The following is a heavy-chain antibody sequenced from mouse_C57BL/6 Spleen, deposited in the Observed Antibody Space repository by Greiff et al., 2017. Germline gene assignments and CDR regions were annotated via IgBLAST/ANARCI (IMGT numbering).Heavy chain of an antibody. CDR1: GYTFTDYE. D-gene: IGHD1-1*01. J-gene: IGHJ3*01. V-gene: IGHV1-15*01. CDR3: TRDYYYGSSPFAY. CDR2: IDPETGGT. Sequence: VKLMESGAELVRPGASVTLSCKASGYTFTDYEMHWVKQTPVHGLEWIGAIDPETGGTAYNQKFKGKAILTADKSSSTAYMELRSLTSEDSAVYYCTRDYYYGSSPFAYWGQGTLVTVSA.